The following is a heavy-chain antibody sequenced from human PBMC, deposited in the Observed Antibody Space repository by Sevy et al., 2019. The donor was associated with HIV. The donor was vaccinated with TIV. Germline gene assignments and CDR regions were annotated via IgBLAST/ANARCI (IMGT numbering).Heavy chain of an antibody. CDR2: ISYDGSKR. J-gene: IGHJ4*02. CDR3: AKDWALDIVIVPSAMPAN. D-gene: IGHD2-2*01. Sequence: GGSLRLSCAASGFSFTTYGMHWVRQAPGKGLEWVAVISYDGSKRYYSDSVKGRFPISRDNSKNTVYLQMNSLGAGDPAVDYCAKDWALDIVIVPSAMPANWGQGTLVTVSS. CDR1: GFSFTTYG. V-gene: IGHV3-30*18.